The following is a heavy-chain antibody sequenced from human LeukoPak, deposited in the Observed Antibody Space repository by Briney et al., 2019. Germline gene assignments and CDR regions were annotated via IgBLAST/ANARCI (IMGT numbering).Heavy chain of an antibody. V-gene: IGHV5-51*01. Sequence: GESLKISCKGSGYIFTTYWIGWVRQMPGRGLEWMALIYPGDSDTRYSPSFRGQVTISADKSITTAYLQWSSLKASDTAIYYCARLHPYTTGWYVGADYWGQGTLVSVSS. CDR1: GYIFTTYW. J-gene: IGHJ4*02. D-gene: IGHD6-19*01. CDR2: IYPGDSDT. CDR3: ARLHPYTTGWYVGADY.